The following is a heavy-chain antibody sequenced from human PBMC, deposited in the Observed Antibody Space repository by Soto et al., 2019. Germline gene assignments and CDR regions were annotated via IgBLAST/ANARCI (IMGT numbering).Heavy chain of an antibody. Sequence: EVQLVESGGGLVQPGGYLILSCAASGFSLRKYWIHWVRQAPGKGLESVSRIKTHGRSTDYVASVKGRFTISRDNAKNTLDLQMNSLTAEDTAVYYWAKREGNTYGVFQWCQRTLVTDSS. CDR3: AKREGNTYGVFQ. CDR1: GFSLRKYW. D-gene: IGHD5-18*01. CDR2: IKTHGRST. V-gene: IGHV3-74*01. J-gene: IGHJ4*02.